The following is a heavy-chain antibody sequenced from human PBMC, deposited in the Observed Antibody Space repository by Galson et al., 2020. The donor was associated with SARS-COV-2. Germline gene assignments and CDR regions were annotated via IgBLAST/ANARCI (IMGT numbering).Heavy chain of an antibody. CDR1: GFTFSDYY. Sequence: AGSLRLSCAASGFTFSDYYMTWIRQAPGKGLEWVSYISSRGSSTYYADSVKGRFTISRENAKDSLYLQMNSLRADDTAVYECARDPYVVIPPGPLGWVDPWGQGTLVTVSS. J-gene: IGHJ5*02. CDR3: ARDPYVVIPPGPLGWVDP. V-gene: IGHV3-11*01. D-gene: IGHD2-2*01. CDR2: ISSRGSST.